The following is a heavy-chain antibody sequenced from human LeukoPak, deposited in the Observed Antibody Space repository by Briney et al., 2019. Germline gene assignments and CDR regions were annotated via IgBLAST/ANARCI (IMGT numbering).Heavy chain of an antibody. Sequence: GGSLRLSCAASGYTFSHYSVNWVRQAPGKGLEWVSSISSTSDYIYYADSVNGRFTISRDKTKSSLYLQMNSLRAEDTAVYYCVSGNDPDSTWENYRLDAFDIWGQGTTVIVSS. D-gene: IGHD3-16*02. CDR1: GYTFSHYS. V-gene: IGHV3-21*01. CDR3: VSGNDPDSTWENYRLDAFDI. CDR2: ISSTSDYI. J-gene: IGHJ3*02.